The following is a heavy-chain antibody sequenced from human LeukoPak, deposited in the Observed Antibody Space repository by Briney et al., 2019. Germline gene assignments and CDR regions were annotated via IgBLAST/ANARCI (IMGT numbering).Heavy chain of an antibody. J-gene: IGHJ4*02. V-gene: IGHV3-48*01. CDR1: GFSFSTYN. CDR2: ISSSSSTI. Sequence: GGSLRLSCAASGFSFSTYNMNWVRQAPGKGLGWVSYISSSSSTIYYADSVKGRFTISRDNVKNSLYLQMNSLRAGDTAVYYCARDRPGPTHEYSFDYWGQGTLVTVSS. CDR3: ARDRPGPTHEYSFDY.